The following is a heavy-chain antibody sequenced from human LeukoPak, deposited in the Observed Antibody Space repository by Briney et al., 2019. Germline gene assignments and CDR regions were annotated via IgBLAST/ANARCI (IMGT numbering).Heavy chain of an antibody. CDR3: ATAGYDILTGYSYYGMDV. CDR2: FDPEDGET. D-gene: IGHD3-9*01. Sequence: ASVKVSCKVSGYTLTELSMHWVRRAPGKGLEWMGGFDPEDGETIYAQKFQGRVTMTEDTSTDTAYMELSSLRSEDTAVYYCATAGYDILTGYSYYGMDVWGQGTTVTVSS. J-gene: IGHJ6*02. V-gene: IGHV1-24*01. CDR1: GYTLTELS.